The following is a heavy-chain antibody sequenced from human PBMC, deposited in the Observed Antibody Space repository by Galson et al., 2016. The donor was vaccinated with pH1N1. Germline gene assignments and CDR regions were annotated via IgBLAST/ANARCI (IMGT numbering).Heavy chain of an antibody. J-gene: IGHJ4*02. D-gene: IGHD4-17*01. CDR2: ISGYNGNA. CDR1: DYMFSSYA. CDR3: ARPTMTGCIDY. Sequence: SDYMFSSYAITWVRQAPGQGLEWMGTISGYNGNANYAQNFQGRITLTTDTSTRTAFMELRSLRPDDTAVYYCARPTMTGCIDYWGQGTLVTVSA. V-gene: IGHV1-18*01.